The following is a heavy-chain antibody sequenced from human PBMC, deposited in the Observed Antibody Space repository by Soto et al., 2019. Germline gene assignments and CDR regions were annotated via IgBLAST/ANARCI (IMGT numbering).Heavy chain of an antibody. V-gene: IGHV4-31*03. CDR3: ARVASGSYSAIKWFDP. Sequence: SETLSLTCTVSGGSISRGGYYWSWIRQHPGKGLEWIGYIYYSGSTYYNPSLKSRVTMSVDTSKNQFSLKLSSVTAVDTAVYYCARVASGSYSAIKWFDPWGQGTLVTVSS. J-gene: IGHJ5*02. D-gene: IGHD1-26*01. CDR1: GGSISRGGYY. CDR2: IYYSGST.